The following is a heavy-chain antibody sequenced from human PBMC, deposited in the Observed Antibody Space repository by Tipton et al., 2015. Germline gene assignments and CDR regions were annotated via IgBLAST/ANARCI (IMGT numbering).Heavy chain of an antibody. CDR3: ARNKIATSAVDAFDI. Sequence: SLRLSCAASGFAFDDYAMHWVRQVPGKGLEWVSSINWNSAVIGYADSVKGRFTISRDNAKSSLYLQMNSLRAEDTAVYYCARNKIATSAVDAFDIWGQGTMVTVSS. V-gene: IGHV3-9*01. CDR1: GFAFDDYA. D-gene: IGHD6-13*01. J-gene: IGHJ3*02. CDR2: INWNSAVI.